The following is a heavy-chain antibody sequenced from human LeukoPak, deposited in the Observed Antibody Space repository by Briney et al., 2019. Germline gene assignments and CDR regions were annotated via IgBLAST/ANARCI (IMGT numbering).Heavy chain of an antibody. J-gene: IGHJ4*02. CDR3: AKSPVWTAAAYFFDY. CDR2: TPYDGTNK. V-gene: IGHV3-30*02. CDR1: GFTFSSSG. D-gene: IGHD3/OR15-3a*01. Sequence: GGSLRLSCAASGFTFSSSGMHWVRQAPAKGLEWVAFTPYDGTNKYHADSVKGRFTISRDNSKNTLYLQMNSLRAEDTAVYYCAKSPVWTAAAYFFDYWGQGTLVTVSS.